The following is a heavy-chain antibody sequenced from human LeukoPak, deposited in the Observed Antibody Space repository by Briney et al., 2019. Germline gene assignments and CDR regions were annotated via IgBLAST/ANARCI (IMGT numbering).Heavy chain of an antibody. Sequence: SETLSLTCTVSGCSISNYCWRWVRQPPGQGLEWIGYIYYSGSNNYYPSLKSRVTISVATSKNQFSLKLSSVTAADTTVYYCARAYSSSSRAGGNWGQGALFTVSS. V-gene: IGHV4-59*08. CDR3: ARAYSSSSRAGGN. CDR2: IYYSGSN. J-gene: IGHJ4*02. D-gene: IGHD6-6*01. CDR1: GCSISNYC.